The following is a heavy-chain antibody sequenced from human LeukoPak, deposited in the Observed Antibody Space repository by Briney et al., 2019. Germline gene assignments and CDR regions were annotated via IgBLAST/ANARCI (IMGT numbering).Heavy chain of an antibody. CDR3: ARDRANYDFWSGYFHPSQYYFDY. D-gene: IGHD3-3*01. CDR1: GGTFSSYA. J-gene: IGHJ4*02. V-gene: IGHV7-4-1*02. Sequence: ASVKVSCKASGGTFSSYAISWVRQAPGQGLEWMGWINTNTGNPTYAQGFTGRFVFSLDTSVSTAYLQISSLKAEDTAVYYCARDRANYDFWSGYFHPSQYYFDYWGQGTLVTVSS. CDR2: INTNTGNP.